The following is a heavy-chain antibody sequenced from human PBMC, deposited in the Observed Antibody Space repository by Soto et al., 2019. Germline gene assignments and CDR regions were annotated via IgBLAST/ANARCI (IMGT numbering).Heavy chain of an antibody. CDR3: ARDPPYSSSNY. CDR2: IYSGGST. V-gene: IGHV3-66*01. CDR1: GFTVSSNY. D-gene: IGHD6-6*01. Sequence: EVQLVESGGGLVQPGGSLRLSCAASGFTVSSNYMSWVRQAPGKGLEWVSVIYSGGSTYYGDSVKGRFTISRDNSKNTLYLQMNSLRAEDTAVYYCARDPPYSSSNYWGQGTLVTVSS. J-gene: IGHJ4*02.